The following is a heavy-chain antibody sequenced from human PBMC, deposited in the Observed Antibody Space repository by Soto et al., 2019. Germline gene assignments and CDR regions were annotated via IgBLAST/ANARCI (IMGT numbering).Heavy chain of an antibody. V-gene: IGHV1-24*01. J-gene: IGHJ6*03. Sequence: ASVKVSCKVSGYTVTELSMHWVRQAPGKGLEWMGGINPIYGTTNYAQKFQGRVTMTRDTSTSTVYMELSSLRSEDTAVYYCARGGYAKHPHYYYYYMDVWGKGTTVTVSS. CDR1: GYTVTELS. CDR3: ARGGYAKHPHYYYYYMDV. D-gene: IGHD2-8*01. CDR2: INPIYGTT.